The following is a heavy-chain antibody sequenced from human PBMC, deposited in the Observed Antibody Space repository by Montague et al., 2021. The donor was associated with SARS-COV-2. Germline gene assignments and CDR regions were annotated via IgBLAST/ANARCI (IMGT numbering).Heavy chain of an antibody. V-gene: IGHV3-21*01. D-gene: IGHD3-10*01. CDR2: ISSSSSYI. CDR1: GFTFSSYN. CDR3: ARVSKVRGVIITWYFDL. Sequence: SLRLSCAASGFTFSSYNMNWVRQAPGKGLEWVSSISSSSSYIYYADSVKGRFTISRDNAKNSLYLQMNSLRAEDTAVYYCARVSKVRGVIITWYFDLWGRGTLVTVSS. J-gene: IGHJ2*01.